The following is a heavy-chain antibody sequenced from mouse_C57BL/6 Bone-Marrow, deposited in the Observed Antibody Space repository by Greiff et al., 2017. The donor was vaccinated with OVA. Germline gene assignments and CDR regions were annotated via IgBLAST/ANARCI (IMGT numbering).Heavy chain of an antibody. V-gene: IGHV1-59*01. CDR2: LDPSDSYT. D-gene: IGHD2-4*01. Sequence: QVQLQQPGAELVRPGTSVKLSCKASGYTFTSYWMHWVKQRPGQGLEWIGGLDPSDSYTNYNQKFKGKATLTVDTSSSTAYMQLSSLTSEDSAVYYCARYYDVKVDYWGQGTTLTVSS. CDR3: ARYYDVKVDY. CDR1: GYTFTSYW. J-gene: IGHJ2*01.